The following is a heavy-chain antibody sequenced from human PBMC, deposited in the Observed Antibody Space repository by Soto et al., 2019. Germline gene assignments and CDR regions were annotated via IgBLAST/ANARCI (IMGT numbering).Heavy chain of an antibody. CDR1: GYMYSSYW. Sequence: GESLKISCKDYGYMYSSYWISWVRYVPGKGLEWMGRIDPTDSFTRYSPSFQGLVTMSADKTITTVFLEWSSLRASDTAIYYCARRRADLLRGFESWGQGSPVTVSS. CDR3: ARRRADLLRGFES. D-gene: IGHD1-26*01. V-gene: IGHV5-10-1*01. CDR2: IDPTDSFT. J-gene: IGHJ4*02.